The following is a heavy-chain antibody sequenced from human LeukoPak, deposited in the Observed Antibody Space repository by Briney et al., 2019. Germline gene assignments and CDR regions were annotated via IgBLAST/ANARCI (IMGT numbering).Heavy chain of an antibody. CDR2: TSPDLNVK. V-gene: IGHV3-30*03. CDR3: AREGYYGSGSPPSLYFDY. D-gene: IGHD3-10*01. J-gene: IGHJ4*02. Sequence: GGSLRLSCAASGFTFSSYWMSWVRQAPGKGLEWVAVTSPDLNVKLYADSVKGRFTISRDNSRSTLYLQMNSLRPEDTAIYYCAREGYYGSGSPPSLYFDYWGQGTLVTVSS. CDR1: GFTFSSYW.